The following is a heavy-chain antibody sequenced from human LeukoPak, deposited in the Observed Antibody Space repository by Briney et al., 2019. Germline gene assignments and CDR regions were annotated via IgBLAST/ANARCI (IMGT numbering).Heavy chain of an antibody. Sequence: GSLSLSCLASGFPFSNYGIHWLRQAPGRGPEWLAFVRFDGENLYYSASVKGRFTLSRDNSKNTVFLQMSSLKSEDTAVYYCATDSRIKRMVLPAINLDYFQHWGQGTLVTVS. D-gene: IGHD2/OR15-2a*01. CDR1: GFPFSNYG. V-gene: IGHV3-30*02. J-gene: IGHJ1*01. CDR2: VRFDGENL. CDR3: ATDSRIKRMVLPAINLDYFQH.